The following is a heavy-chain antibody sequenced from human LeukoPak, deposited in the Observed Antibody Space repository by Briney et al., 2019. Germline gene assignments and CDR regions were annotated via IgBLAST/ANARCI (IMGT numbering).Heavy chain of an antibody. CDR3: AKDRGGVVVRAFDY. J-gene: IGHJ4*02. CDR2: ISGSGGST. V-gene: IGHV3-23*01. CDR1: GFTFSSYE. Sequence: GGSLRLSCAASGFTFSSYEMNWVRQAPGKGLEWVSTISGSGGSTYYADSVKGRFTISRDNSKNTLYLQMNSLRVEDTAVYYCAKDRGGVVVRAFDYWGQGTLVTVSS. D-gene: IGHD3-22*01.